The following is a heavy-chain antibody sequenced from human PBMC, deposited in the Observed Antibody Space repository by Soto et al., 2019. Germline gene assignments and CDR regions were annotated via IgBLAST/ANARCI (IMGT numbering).Heavy chain of an antibody. CDR2: IYHSGGT. Sequence: PSETLSLTCAVSGGSISSGCYSWSWIRQPPGKGLEWIGYIYHSGGTYYNPSLKSRVTISVDRSKNQFSLKLSSVTAADTAVYYCARLFEYGSGSYIDYWGQGTLVTVSS. J-gene: IGHJ4*02. D-gene: IGHD3-10*01. V-gene: IGHV4-30-2*01. CDR1: GGSISSGCYS. CDR3: ARLFEYGSGSYIDY.